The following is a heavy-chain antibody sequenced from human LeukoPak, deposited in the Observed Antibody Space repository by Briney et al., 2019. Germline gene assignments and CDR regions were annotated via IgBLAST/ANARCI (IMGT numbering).Heavy chain of an antibody. CDR2: VKQDGSEE. CDR1: GFTFRTYW. Sequence: GGSLRLSCAASGFTFRTYWMNWVRQAPRKGREWVAIVKQDGSEEFYVDSVKGRFIISRDNAKNSLYLQMNSLRVEDTAVYYCVGGTGWRLDSWGQGTLVTVSS. V-gene: IGHV3-7*05. D-gene: IGHD6-19*01. J-gene: IGHJ1*01. CDR3: VGGTGWRLDS.